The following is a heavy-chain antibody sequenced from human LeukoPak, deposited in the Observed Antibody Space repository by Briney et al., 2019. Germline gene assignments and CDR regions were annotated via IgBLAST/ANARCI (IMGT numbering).Heavy chain of an antibody. CDR3: ARADSSSWYGYFDY. CDR1: GYTFTSYG. V-gene: IGHV1-18*01. CDR2: ISAYNGNT. D-gene: IGHD6-13*01. J-gene: IGHJ4*02. Sequence: ASVKVSCKASGYTFTSYGISWVRQAPGQGLEWMGWISAYNGNTNYAQKLQGRVTMTTDTSTSTAYMELSSLRSEDTAVYYCARADSSSWYGYFDYWGQGTLVTVSS.